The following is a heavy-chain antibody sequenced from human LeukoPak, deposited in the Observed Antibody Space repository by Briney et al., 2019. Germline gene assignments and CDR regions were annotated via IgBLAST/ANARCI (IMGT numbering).Heavy chain of an antibody. V-gene: IGHV3-30-3*01. Sequence: PGGSLRLSCAASGFTFSSYAMHWVRQAPGKGLEWVAVISYDGSNKYYADSVKGRFTISRDNSKNTLYLQMNSLRAEDTAVYYCARDRWTYAFGMDVWGQGTTVTVS. CDR3: ARDRWTYAFGMDV. CDR2: ISYDGSNK. CDR1: GFTFSSYA. J-gene: IGHJ6*02. D-gene: IGHD3/OR15-3a*01.